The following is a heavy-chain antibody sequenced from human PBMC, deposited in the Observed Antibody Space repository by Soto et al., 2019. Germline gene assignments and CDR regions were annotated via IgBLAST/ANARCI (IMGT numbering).Heavy chain of an antibody. V-gene: IGHV4-34*01. CDR2: INHSGST. CDR1: GGSFSGYY. J-gene: IGHJ6*03. CDR3: ARLVVPAAYYYYYYMDV. Sequence: PSETLSLTCAVYGGSFSGYYWSWIRQPPGMGLEWIGEINHSGSTNYNPSLKSRVTISVDTSKNQFSLKLSSVTAADTAVYYCARLVVPAAYYYYYYMDVWGKGTTVTVSS. D-gene: IGHD2-2*01.